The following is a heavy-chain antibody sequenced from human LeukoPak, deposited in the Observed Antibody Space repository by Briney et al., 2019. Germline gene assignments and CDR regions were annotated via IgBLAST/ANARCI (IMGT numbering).Heavy chain of an antibody. Sequence: GGSLRLSCAASGFTFSTYWMSWVRQAPGKGLEWVANIKEDGSEKYYVDSVKGRFTISRDNARNSLYLQMNSLRAEDTAVYYCARAGDCTNGICYTADFDYWGQGTLVIVSS. D-gene: IGHD2-8*01. CDR3: ARAGDCTNGICYTADFDY. V-gene: IGHV3-7*03. J-gene: IGHJ4*02. CDR2: IKEDGSEK. CDR1: GFTFSTYW.